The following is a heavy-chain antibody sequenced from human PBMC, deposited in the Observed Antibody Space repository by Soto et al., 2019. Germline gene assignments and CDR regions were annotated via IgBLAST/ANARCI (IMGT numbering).Heavy chain of an antibody. CDR2: ISSSGSTI. CDR1: RFSFSRYE. CDR3: ASDRHGSSRFDAFDI. V-gene: IGHV3-48*03. Sequence: GRSLRLSCAASRFSFSRYEMTWVRQAPGKGLEWVSYISSSGSTIYDADALKGRFTISRDNGKNSLYLQMDSLRAVDTGVYYCASDRHGSSRFDAFDIWGQGTMVTVSS. J-gene: IGHJ3*02. D-gene: IGHD6-19*01.